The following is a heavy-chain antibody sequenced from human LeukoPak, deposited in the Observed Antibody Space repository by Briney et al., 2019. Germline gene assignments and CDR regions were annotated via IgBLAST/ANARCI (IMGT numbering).Heavy chain of an antibody. D-gene: IGHD5-18*01. Sequence: GGSLRLSCAASGFTFSSYAMHWVRQAPGKGLEWLTVISNDGSTKYYADSVRGRFTISRDNSKNTLYLQMNSLRAEDTAVYYCARDFDYTAMVSFGSGSYYYGMDVWGQGTTVTVSS. V-gene: IGHV3-30*04. CDR3: ARDFDYTAMVSFGSGSYYYGMDV. CDR1: GFTFSSYA. CDR2: ISNDGSTK. J-gene: IGHJ6*02.